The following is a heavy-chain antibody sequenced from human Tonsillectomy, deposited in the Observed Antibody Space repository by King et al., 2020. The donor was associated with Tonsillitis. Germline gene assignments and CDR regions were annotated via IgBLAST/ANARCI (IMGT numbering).Heavy chain of an antibody. CDR2: IYYSGST. J-gene: IGHJ3*02. V-gene: IGHV4-59*01. Sequence: VQLQESGPGLVKPSETLSLTCTVSGGSITTYYWSWIRQPPGKGLEWIGYIYYSGSTNYNPSLKSRVTMSVDTSKNQFSLKLSSVTAADTAVYYCAREGSQVLNLPDDAFVIWGQGTMVTASS. CDR3: AREGSQVLNLPDDAFVI. D-gene: IGHD1-14*01. CDR1: GGSITTYY.